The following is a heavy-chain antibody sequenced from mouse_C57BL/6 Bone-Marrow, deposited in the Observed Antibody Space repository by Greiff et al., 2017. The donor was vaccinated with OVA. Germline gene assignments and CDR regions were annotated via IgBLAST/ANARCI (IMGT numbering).Heavy chain of an antibody. D-gene: IGHD1-1*01. Sequence: EVQLQQSVAELVRPGASVKLSCTASGFNIKNTYMHWVKQRPEQGLEWIGRIDPANGNTKYAPKFQGKATITADTSSNTAHLQRSSLTSEDTAIYYCALGLDGSSYRWYFDVWGTGTTVTVSS. V-gene: IGHV14-3*01. CDR1: GFNIKNTY. CDR2: IDPANGNT. J-gene: IGHJ1*03. CDR3: ALGLDGSSYRWYFDV.